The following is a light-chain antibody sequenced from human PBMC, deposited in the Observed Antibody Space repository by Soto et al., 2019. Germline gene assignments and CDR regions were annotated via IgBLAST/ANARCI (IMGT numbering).Light chain of an antibody. J-gene: IGLJ1*01. CDR3: QSYDSGLSGSV. CDR2: EVS. Sequence: QSALTQPPSVSGSPGQSVTISCTGTSRDFGSYNRVSWYQRPPGTGPKLMIYEVSNRPSGVPDRFSAYKSDTSAASLTITGLQAEDEADYYCQSYDSGLSGSVFGSGTKLTVL. V-gene: IGLV2-18*02. CDR1: SRDFGSYNR.